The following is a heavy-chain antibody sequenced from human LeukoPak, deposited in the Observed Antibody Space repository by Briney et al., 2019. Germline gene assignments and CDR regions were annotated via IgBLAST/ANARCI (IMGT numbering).Heavy chain of an antibody. CDR2: IYYSGST. CDR3: ATRKDSGSYFLYYYMDV. J-gene: IGHJ6*03. V-gene: IGHV4-59*08. CDR1: GGSISSYY. D-gene: IGHD1-26*01. Sequence: SETLSLTCTVSGGSISSYYWSWIRQPPGKGLEWIGYIYYSGSTNYNPSLKSRVTISVDTSKNQFPLKLSSVTAADTAVYYCATRKDSGSYFLYYYMDVWGKGTTVTISS.